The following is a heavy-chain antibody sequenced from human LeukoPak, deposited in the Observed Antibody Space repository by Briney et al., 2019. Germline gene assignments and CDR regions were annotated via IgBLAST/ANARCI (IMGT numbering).Heavy chain of an antibody. D-gene: IGHD5-18*01. V-gene: IGHV1-46*01. CDR1: GYTFPSYY. Sequence: GASVKVSCKASGYTFPSYYMHWVRQAPGQGLEWMGIINPSGGSTSSAQKFQGRVTMTRDTSTSTVYMELSSLRSEDTAVYYCARDSPDTAMGSYYYYMDVWGKGTTVTVSS. J-gene: IGHJ6*03. CDR2: INPSGGST. CDR3: ARDSPDTAMGSYYYYMDV.